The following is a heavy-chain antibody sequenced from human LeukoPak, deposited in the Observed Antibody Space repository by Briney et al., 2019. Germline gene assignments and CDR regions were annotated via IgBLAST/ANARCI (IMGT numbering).Heavy chain of an antibody. CDR2: IYYSGST. Sequence: SETLSLTCTVSGGSISSHYWSWIRQPPGKGLEWIGYIYYSGSTNYNPSLKSRVTISVDTSKNQFSLKLSSVTAADTAVYYCARVALGDLIDYWGQGTLVTVSS. D-gene: IGHD3-16*01. CDR3: ARVALGDLIDY. V-gene: IGHV4-59*11. CDR1: GGSISSHY. J-gene: IGHJ4*02.